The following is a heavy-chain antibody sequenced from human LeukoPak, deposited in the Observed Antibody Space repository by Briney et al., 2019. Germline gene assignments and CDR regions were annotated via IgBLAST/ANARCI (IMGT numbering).Heavy chain of an antibody. J-gene: IGHJ4*02. CDR1: GGSFSGYY. CDR3: ARGGGGWYYDS. D-gene: IGHD6-19*01. Sequence: SETLSLTCAVYGGSFSGYYWSWIRQPPGKGLEWIGEINHSGSTNYNPSLKSRVTISVDTSKNQFSLKLSSVTAADTAVYYCARGGGGWYYDSWDQGTLVTVSS. V-gene: IGHV4-34*01. CDR2: INHSGST.